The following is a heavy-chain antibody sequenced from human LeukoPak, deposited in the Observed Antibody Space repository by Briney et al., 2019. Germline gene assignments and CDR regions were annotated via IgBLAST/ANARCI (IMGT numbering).Heavy chain of an antibody. D-gene: IGHD3-16*01. V-gene: IGHV4-34*01. CDR2: INHSGST. CDR1: GGSLSGYY. Sequence: SETLSLTCAVYGGSLSGYYWSWIRQPPGKGLEWIGEINHSGSTNYNPSLKSRVTISVDTSKNQFSLKLSSVTAADTAVYYCARRYGWEDYWGQRTLVTVSS. J-gene: IGHJ4*02. CDR3: ARRYGWEDY.